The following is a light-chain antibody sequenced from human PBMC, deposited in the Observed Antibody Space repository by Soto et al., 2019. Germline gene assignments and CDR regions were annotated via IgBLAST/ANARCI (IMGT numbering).Light chain of an antibody. CDR1: QSVSSSS. J-gene: IGKJ2*01. V-gene: IGKV3-20*01. CDR3: QQYGSSPYT. CDR2: GAS. Sequence: EIVLTQFPGTLSLSPGERATLSCRASQSVSSSSLAWYQQKPGQAPRLLIYGASSRATGIPDRFSGSESGTDFTLTISRLEPEDFAVFYCQQYGSSPYTFGQGTKLEIK.